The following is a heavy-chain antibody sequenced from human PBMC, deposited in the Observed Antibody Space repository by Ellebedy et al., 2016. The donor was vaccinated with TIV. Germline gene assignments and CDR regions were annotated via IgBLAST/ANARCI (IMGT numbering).Heavy chain of an antibody. CDR3: ARDKDWAFDY. Sequence: PGGSLRLSCVASGFTFNSYSMNWVRQAPGKGLEWVSYIRSSSGAIYYADAVKGRFTISGDNAKNCLYLQMNSLRDEDTAIYYCARDKDWAFDYWGQGTLVTVSS. CDR2: IRSSSGAI. J-gene: IGHJ4*02. CDR1: GFTFNSYS. V-gene: IGHV3-48*02. D-gene: IGHD3-9*01.